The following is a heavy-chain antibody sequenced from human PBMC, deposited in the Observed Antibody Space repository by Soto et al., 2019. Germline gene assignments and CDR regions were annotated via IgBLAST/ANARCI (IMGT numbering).Heavy chain of an antibody. CDR3: ARVREYSYGVYGMDV. J-gene: IGHJ6*02. CDR1: GVTFGGYS. CDR2: ISYDGSNK. V-gene: IGHV3-30-3*01. Sequence: GGPNRVPCGASGVTFGGYSVHWVRQAQGKGLEWVAVISYDGSNKYYADSVKGRFTISRDNSKNTLYLQMNSLRAEDTAVYYCARVREYSYGVYGMDVWGQGTTVTVSS. D-gene: IGHD5-18*01.